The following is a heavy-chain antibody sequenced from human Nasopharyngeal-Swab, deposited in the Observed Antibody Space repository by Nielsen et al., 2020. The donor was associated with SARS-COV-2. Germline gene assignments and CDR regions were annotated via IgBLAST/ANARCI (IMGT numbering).Heavy chain of an antibody. CDR2: IKQDGSEK. CDR3: ARGLRSHYDFWRTIIDDAFDI. Sequence: GESLKISCAASGFTFSSYAMSWVRQAPGKGLEWVANIKQDGSEKYYVDSVKGRFTISRDNAKNSLYLQMNSLRAEDTAVYYCARGLRSHYDFWRTIIDDAFDIWGQGTMVTVSS. D-gene: IGHD3-3*01. CDR1: GFTFSSYA. V-gene: IGHV3-7*01. J-gene: IGHJ3*02.